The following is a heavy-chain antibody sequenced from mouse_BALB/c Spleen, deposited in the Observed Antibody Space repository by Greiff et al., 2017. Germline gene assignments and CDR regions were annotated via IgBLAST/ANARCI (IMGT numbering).Heavy chain of an antibody. CDR2: INSNGGST. CDR1: GFTFSSYG. Sequence: EVMLVESGGGLVQPGGSLKLSCAASGFTFSSYGMSWVRQTPDKRLELVATINSNGGSTYYPDSVKGRFTISRDNAKNTLYLQMSSLKSEDTAMYYCARDLSYDYAMDYWGQGTSVTVSS. V-gene: IGHV5-6-3*01. D-gene: IGHD1-1*01. CDR3: ARDLSYDYAMDY. J-gene: IGHJ4*01.